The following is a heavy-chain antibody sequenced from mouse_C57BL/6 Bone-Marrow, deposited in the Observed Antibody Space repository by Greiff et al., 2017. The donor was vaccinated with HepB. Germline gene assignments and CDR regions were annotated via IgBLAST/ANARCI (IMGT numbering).Heavy chain of an antibody. CDR2: INPSSGYT. V-gene: IGHV1-4*01. CDR1: GYTFTSYT. CDR3: ARGRTYPWFAY. Sequence: VQVVESGAELARPGASVKMSCKASGYTFTSYTMHWVKQRPGQGLEWIGYINPSSGYTKYNQKFKDKATLTADKSSSTAYMQLSSLTSEDSAVYYCARGRTYPWFAYWGQGTLVTVSA. J-gene: IGHJ3*01.